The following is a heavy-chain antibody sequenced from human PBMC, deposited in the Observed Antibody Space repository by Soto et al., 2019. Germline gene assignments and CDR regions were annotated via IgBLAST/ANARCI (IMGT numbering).Heavy chain of an antibody. Sequence: QLQLQESGPGLVKPSETLSLTCTVSGDSIRSSSYWGWIRQPPGKGLEWIGSIYSTGNTYYNPSLKRQATISIDTSKNQFSLNVISVNAADTAVYYCRRSSRYSTDVWGQGNTVTVSS. J-gene: IGHJ6*02. D-gene: IGHD6-13*01. V-gene: IGHV4-39*01. CDR3: RRSSRYSTDV. CDR1: GDSIRSSSY. CDR2: IYSTGNT.